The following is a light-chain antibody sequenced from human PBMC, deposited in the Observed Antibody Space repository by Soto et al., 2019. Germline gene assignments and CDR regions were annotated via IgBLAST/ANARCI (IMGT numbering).Light chain of an antibody. Sequence: DLQMTQSPSSLSASVGDRVTITCQASQGISNYLNWYQQKPGKPPKLLIYDASNLETGVPSRFSGSRSGTDFTFTISSLQPEDIATYYCQQYDTLPITFGQGTRLEIK. CDR1: QGISNY. CDR3: QQYDTLPIT. CDR2: DAS. V-gene: IGKV1-33*01. J-gene: IGKJ5*01.